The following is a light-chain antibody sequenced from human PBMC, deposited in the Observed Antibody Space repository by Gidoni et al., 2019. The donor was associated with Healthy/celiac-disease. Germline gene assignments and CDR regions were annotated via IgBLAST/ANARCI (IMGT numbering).Light chain of an antibody. CDR1: QSIRSY. Sequence: DIQMTQSPSSLSASVGDRVTITCRASQSIRSYLNWYQQKPGKAPKLLIYAASSLQSGVPSRFSGSGSGTDFTLTISSRQPEDFATYYCQQSYSTPLYTFGQGTKLEIK. CDR2: AAS. J-gene: IGKJ2*01. V-gene: IGKV1-39*01. CDR3: QQSYSTPLYT.